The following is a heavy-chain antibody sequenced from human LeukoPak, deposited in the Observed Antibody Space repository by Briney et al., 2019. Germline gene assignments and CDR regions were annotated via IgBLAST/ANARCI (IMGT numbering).Heavy chain of an antibody. CDR2: INHSGST. CDR1: GGSFSGYY. Sequence: SETLSLTCAVYGGSFSGYYWSWIRQPPGKGLEWIGEINHSGSTNYNPSLKSRVTISVDTSKNQFSLKLSSVTAADTAVYYCARGADYGDYLPFDYWGQGTLVTVSS. CDR3: ARGADYGDYLPFDY. D-gene: IGHD4-17*01. J-gene: IGHJ4*02. V-gene: IGHV4-34*01.